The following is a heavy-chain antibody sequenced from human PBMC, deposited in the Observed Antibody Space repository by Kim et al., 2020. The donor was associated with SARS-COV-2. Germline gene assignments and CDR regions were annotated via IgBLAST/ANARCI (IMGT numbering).Heavy chain of an antibody. J-gene: IGHJ1*01. V-gene: IGHV3-30*01. D-gene: IGHD6-13*01. Sequence: AKGRFTISRDNSKNPLYLQMNSLRAEDTAVYYWARDVLEDSSSWYSTFQHWGQGTLVTVSS. CDR3: ARDVLEDSSSWYSTFQH.